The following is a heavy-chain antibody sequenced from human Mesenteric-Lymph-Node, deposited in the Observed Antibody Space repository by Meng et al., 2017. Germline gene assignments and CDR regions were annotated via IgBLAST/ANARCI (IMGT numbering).Heavy chain of an antibody. CDR1: GYTFTGYY. CDR3: ARSTGGYYYPFDY. CDR2: INPNSGGT. J-gene: IGHJ4*02. D-gene: IGHD3-22*01. V-gene: IGHV1-2*02. Sequence: ASVKVSCKASGYTFTGYYMHWVRQAPGQGLEWMGWINPNSGGTNYAQKFQGRVTMTRDTSISTAYMELSRLRSDDTAVYYCARSTGGYYYPFDYWGQGTRVTVSS.